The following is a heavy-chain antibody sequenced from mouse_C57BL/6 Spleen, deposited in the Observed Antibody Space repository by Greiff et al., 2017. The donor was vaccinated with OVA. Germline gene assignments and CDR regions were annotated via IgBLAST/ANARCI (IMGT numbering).Heavy chain of an antibody. D-gene: IGHD1-1*01. V-gene: IGHV1-64*01. Sequence: VQLVESGAELVKPGASVKLSCKASGYTFTSYWMHWVKQRPGQGLEWIGMIHPNSGSTNYNEKFKSKATLTVDKSSSTAYMQLSSLTSEDSAVYYCARHVTTVVAVDYWGQGTTLTVSS. J-gene: IGHJ2*01. CDR2: IHPNSGST. CDR3: ARHVTTVVAVDY. CDR1: GYTFTSYW.